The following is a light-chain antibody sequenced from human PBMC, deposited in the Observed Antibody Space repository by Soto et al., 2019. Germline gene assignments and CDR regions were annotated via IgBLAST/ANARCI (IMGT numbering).Light chain of an antibody. CDR1: QSVSSN. CDR3: QQYNNWRT. J-gene: IGKJ1*01. Sequence: EIVMTQSPATLSVSPGERAALSCRSSQSVSSNLARYQQKPGQAPRLLSYGASTRATGIPARFSGSGSGTEFTLTISSLQSEDFAVYYCQQYNNWRTFGQGTKVEIK. CDR2: GAS. V-gene: IGKV3-15*01.